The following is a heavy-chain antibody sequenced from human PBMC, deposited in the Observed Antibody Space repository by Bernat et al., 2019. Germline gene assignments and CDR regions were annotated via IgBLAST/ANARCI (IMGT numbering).Heavy chain of an antibody. J-gene: IGHJ6*03. V-gene: IGHV1-69*06. CDR1: GGTFSSYA. Sequence: QVQLVQSGAEVKKPGSSVKVSCKASGGTFSSYAISWVRQAPGQGLEWMGGIIPIFGTANYAQKFQGRVTITADKSTSTAYMELSSLRSEDTAVYYCARDGTGGSPYYYYYMDVWGKGTTVTVSS. CDR3: ARDGTGGSPYYYYYMDV. D-gene: IGHD2-15*01. CDR2: IIPIFGTA.